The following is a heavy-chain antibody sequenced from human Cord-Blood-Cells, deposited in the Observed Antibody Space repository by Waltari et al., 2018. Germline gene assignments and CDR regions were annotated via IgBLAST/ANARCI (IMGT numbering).Heavy chain of an antibody. J-gene: IGHJ4*02. CDR3: ARDAPPMGDSSGYPDY. CDR2: ICSGGST. V-gene: IGHV3-53*01. CDR1: GFTVSSNY. D-gene: IGHD3-22*01. Sequence: EVQLVESGGGLIQPGGSLRLSCAASGFTVSSNYMSWFRQAPGKGLEWVSVICSGGSTYYADTVQGRFPITRDNSKNTLYLQMNSLRAEETAVYYCARDAPPMGDSSGYPDYWGQGTLVTVSS.